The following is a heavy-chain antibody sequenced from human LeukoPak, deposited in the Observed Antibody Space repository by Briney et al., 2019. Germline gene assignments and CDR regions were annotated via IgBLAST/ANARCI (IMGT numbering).Heavy chain of an antibody. V-gene: IGHV3-33*01. Sequence: GGSLRLSCAASGFTLSSHGMHWVRQAPGKGLEWVAVIWDDGSQKYYADSVKGRFTVSRDNSESTLYLQMNSLRVEDTAVYYCVRGQWVENYFDYWGQGTLVTVSS. CDR1: GFTLSSHG. CDR3: VRGQWVENYFDY. CDR2: IWDDGSQK. J-gene: IGHJ4*02. D-gene: IGHD6-19*01.